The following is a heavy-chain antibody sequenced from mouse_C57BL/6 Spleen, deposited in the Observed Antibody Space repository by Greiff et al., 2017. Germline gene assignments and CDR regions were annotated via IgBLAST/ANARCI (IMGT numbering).Heavy chain of an antibody. J-gene: IGHJ2*01. CDR1: GFTFSSYG. CDR2: ISSGGSYT. D-gene: IGHD2-5*01. Sequence: VQLQQSGGDLVKPGGSLKLSCAASGFTFSSYGMSWVRQTPDKRLEWVATISSGGSYTYYPDSVKGRFTISRDNAKNTLYLQMSSLKSEDTAMYYCARQGAYYSNLYYFDYWGQGTTLTVSS. V-gene: IGHV5-6*01. CDR3: ARQGAYYSNLYYFDY.